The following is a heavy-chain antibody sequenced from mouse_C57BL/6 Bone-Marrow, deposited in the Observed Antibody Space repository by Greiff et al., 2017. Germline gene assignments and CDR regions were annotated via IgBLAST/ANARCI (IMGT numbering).Heavy chain of an antibody. J-gene: IGHJ3*01. Sequence: VMLVESGAELVRPGASVKLSCKASGYTFTDYYINWVKQRPGQGLEWIARIYPGSGNTYYNEKFKGKATLTAEKSSSTAYMQLSSLTSEDSAVYFCARHYDYDSFAYWGQGTLVTVSA. V-gene: IGHV1-76*01. CDR3: ARHYDYDSFAY. CDR1: GYTFTDYY. D-gene: IGHD2-4*01. CDR2: IYPGSGNT.